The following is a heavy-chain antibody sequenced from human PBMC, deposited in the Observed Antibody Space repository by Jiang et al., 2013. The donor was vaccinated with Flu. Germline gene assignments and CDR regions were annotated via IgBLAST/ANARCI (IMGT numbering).Heavy chain of an antibody. CDR3: ARAPYFDSSGYYYSYFDY. CDR2: NT. Sequence: NTKYSQKSQGRVTITRDTSASTAYMELSSLRSEDTAVYYCARAPYFDSSGYYYSYFDYWGQGTLVTVSS. D-gene: IGHD3-22*01. J-gene: IGHJ4*02. V-gene: IGHV1-3*01.